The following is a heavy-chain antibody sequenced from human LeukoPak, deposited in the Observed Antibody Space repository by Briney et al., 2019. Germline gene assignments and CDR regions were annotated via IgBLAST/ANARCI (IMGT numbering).Heavy chain of an antibody. D-gene: IGHD3-3*01. V-gene: IGHV4-34*01. CDR3: ARGLITIFGVVSNWLDP. CDR2: INHSGST. J-gene: IGHJ5*02. Sequence: PSETLSLTCAVYGGSFSGYYWSWIRQPPGKGLEWIGEINHSGSTNYNPSLKSRVTISVDTSKNQFSLKLSSVTAADTAVYYCARGLITIFGVVSNWLDPWGQGTLVTVSS. CDR1: GGSFSGYY.